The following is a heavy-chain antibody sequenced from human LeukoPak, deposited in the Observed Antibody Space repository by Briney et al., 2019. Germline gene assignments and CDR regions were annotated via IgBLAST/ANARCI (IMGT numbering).Heavy chain of an antibody. J-gene: IGHJ6*03. CDR3: ARDTGRGYSGYDRLYYYYMDV. Sequence: SETLSLTCTVSGGSISSYYWSWIRQPAGKGLEWIGRIYTSGSTNYNPSLKSRVTMSVDTSKNQFSLKLSSVTAADTAVYYCARDTGRGYSGYDRLYYYYMDVWGKGTTVTVSS. D-gene: IGHD5-12*01. V-gene: IGHV4-4*07. CDR2: IYTSGST. CDR1: GGSISSYY.